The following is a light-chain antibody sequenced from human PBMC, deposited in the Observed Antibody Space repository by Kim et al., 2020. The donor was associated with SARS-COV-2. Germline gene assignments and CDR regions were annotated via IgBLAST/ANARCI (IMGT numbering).Light chain of an antibody. J-gene: IGKJ1*01. Sequence: ASVGDRVTITCRASQGIHNFLAWYQQKPGQPPKRLIYHASTLDVGVPTRFSGSSSGTEFTLTISSLQSEDVATYYCQKYDSEPRTFGQGTKVDIK. V-gene: IGKV1-27*01. CDR3: QKYDSEPRT. CDR1: QGIHNF. CDR2: HAS.